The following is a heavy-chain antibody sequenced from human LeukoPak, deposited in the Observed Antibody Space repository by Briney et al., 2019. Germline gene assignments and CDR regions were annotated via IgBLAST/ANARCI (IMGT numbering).Heavy chain of an antibody. J-gene: IGHJ4*02. Sequence: GESLKISCKGSGYNITSYWIGWVRQMPGKGLEWMGIIYPGDSDTRYSPSFQVQVTISADESINTAYLQWSSLKASDTAMYYCARALPKPHYYYDSSGYYDDYFDYWGQGTLVTVSS. V-gene: IGHV5-51*01. D-gene: IGHD3-22*01. CDR2: IYPGDSDT. CDR3: ARALPKPHYYYDSSGYYDDYFDY. CDR1: GYNITSYW.